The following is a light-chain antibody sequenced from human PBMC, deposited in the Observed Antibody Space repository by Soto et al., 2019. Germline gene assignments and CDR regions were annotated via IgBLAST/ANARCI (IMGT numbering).Light chain of an antibody. J-gene: IGKJ1*01. V-gene: IGKV3-20*01. CDR1: QRVSNSY. CDR3: NQYGSGPRT. Sequence: EIVLTQSPGTLSLSPGERATLSCRASQRVSNSYLAWYQQKPGQAPRLLIYAASTRATGLREKFSGSGSGTDFTLTISRLEPEDFAVYRCNQYGSGPRTFGQETNVEIK. CDR2: AAS.